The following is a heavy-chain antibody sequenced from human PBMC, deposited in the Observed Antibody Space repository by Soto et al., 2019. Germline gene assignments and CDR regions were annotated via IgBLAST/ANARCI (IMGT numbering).Heavy chain of an antibody. Sequence: DVQLVESGGGLVLRGESLRLSCAASGFTVGSAYMSWVRQAPGKGLEWVAGIYSGGNTYYADSVKGRFTISRDTSKNRLYLHMNSLRAEDAAIYYCARDPWVGDIGDYWGQGTLVTVSS. CDR3: ARDPWVGDIGDY. V-gene: IGHV3-66*01. CDR2: IYSGGNT. D-gene: IGHD4-17*01. CDR1: GFTVGSAY. J-gene: IGHJ4*02.